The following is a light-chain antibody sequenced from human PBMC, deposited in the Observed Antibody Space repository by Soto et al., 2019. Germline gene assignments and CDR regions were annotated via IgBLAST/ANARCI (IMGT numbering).Light chain of an antibody. CDR1: QSLSNNY. Sequence: EIVLTQSPGALSLSPGERATLSCRASQSLSNNYLAWYQQKPGQAPRLLIYVASSRATGIPDRFSGSGSGTDFTLTISRLEPEDFVVYYCQQFDTSPWTFGQGTKVEIK. CDR2: VAS. J-gene: IGKJ1*01. V-gene: IGKV3-20*01. CDR3: QQFDTSPWT.